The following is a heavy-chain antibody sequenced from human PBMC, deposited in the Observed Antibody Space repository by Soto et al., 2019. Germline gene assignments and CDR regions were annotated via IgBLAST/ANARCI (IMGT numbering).Heavy chain of an antibody. D-gene: IGHD6-19*01. J-gene: IGHJ4*02. V-gene: IGHV4-59*11. Sequence: QGQLQESGPGLVKPSETMSLPCTVSGGSINSHSWSWIRQSPGKGLEWIGYIFSTGTANYNPSLESLVTISVDTAKNLLSLTPTSVTAADAAVYYCAIGGDNSPWSYSLWGQGTLVAVSS. CDR1: GGSINSHS. CDR2: IFSTGTA. CDR3: AIGGDNSPWSYSL.